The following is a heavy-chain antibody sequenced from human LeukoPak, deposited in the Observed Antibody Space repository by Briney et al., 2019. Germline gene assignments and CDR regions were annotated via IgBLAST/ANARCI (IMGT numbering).Heavy chain of an antibody. CDR1: GFTFSSYA. D-gene: IGHD5-12*01. Sequence: GGSLRLSCAASGFTFSSYAMSWVRQAPGKGLEWVSFMSGTGGNTYYVDPVKGRFTISRDNSKNTLYLHMNSLRAEDTALSFCAKGHTGYDFPHFDYWGQGTLVTVSS. J-gene: IGHJ4*02. CDR2: MSGTGGNT. V-gene: IGHV3-23*01. CDR3: AKGHTGYDFPHFDY.